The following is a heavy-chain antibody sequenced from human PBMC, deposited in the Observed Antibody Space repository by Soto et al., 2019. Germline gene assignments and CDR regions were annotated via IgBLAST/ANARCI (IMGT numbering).Heavy chain of an antibody. CDR3: AREEKSYGYFDS. V-gene: IGHV3-33*01. J-gene: IGHJ4*02. Sequence: SLRLSCAAPGFTFSSYGMHWVRQAPGKGLEWVAGIWYDGSNKYYADSVRGRFTISRDNSRNTLYLQMNSLRAEDTAVYYCAREEKSYGYFDSWGQGSLVTVSS. CDR2: IWYDGSNK. D-gene: IGHD5-18*01. CDR1: GFTFSSYG.